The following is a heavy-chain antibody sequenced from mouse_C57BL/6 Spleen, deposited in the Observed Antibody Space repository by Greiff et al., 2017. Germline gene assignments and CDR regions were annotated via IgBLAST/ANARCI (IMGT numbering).Heavy chain of an antibody. CDR2: INPNNGGT. CDR3: ARSHYGYSLYAMDY. CDR1: GYTFTDYN. D-gene: IGHD2-2*01. V-gene: IGHV1-18*01. Sequence: VQLQQSGPELVKPGASVKIPCKASGYTFTDYNMDWVKQSHGKSLEWIGDINPNNGGTIYNQKFKGKATLTVDKSSSTAYMELRSLTSEDTAVYYCARSHYGYSLYAMDYWGQGTSVTVSS. J-gene: IGHJ4*01.